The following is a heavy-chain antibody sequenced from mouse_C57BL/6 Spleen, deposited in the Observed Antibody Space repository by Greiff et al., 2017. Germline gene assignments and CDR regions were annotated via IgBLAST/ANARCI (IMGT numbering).Heavy chain of an antibody. J-gene: IGHJ4*01. CDR3: EKGGGYYGHCYAMDY. D-gene: IGHD2-1*01. CDR2: IYPGGGGT. CDR1: GYAFSSSW. Sequence: VQLQQSGPELVKPGASVKLSCKASGYAFSSSWMHWVKQRPGQGLEWIGRIYPGGGGTNYNGKFKGKATLTADKSSSTAYMQLSSLTSEDYAVYLCEKGGGYYGHCYAMDYWGQGTSVTVSS. V-gene: IGHV1-82*01.